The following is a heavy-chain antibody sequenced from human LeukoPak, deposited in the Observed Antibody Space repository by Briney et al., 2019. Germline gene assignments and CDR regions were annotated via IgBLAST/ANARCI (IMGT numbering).Heavy chain of an antibody. D-gene: IGHD1-20*01. CDR3: ARFGITGTPGAFDI. CDR2: IYTSGST. J-gene: IGHJ3*02. V-gene: IGHV4-4*07. Sequence: SETLSLTCTVSGGSICSYYWSWIRQPAGKGLEWIGRIYTSGSTNYNPSLKCRVTMSVDTSKNQFSLKLSSVTAADTAVYYCARFGITGTPGAFDIWGQGTMVTVSS. CDR1: GGSICSYY.